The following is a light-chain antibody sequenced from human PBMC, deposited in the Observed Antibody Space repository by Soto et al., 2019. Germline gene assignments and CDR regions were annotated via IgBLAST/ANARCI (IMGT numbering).Light chain of an antibody. CDR2: SNN. Sequence: QSVLTQPPSASGTPGQRVTISCSGSSSNIGSNTVNWYQQLPGTAPKLLMYSNNQRPSGVPDRFSGSKSGTSASLAISGLQSEDEADYYCAAWGASLNGWVFGGGTKLTVL. CDR3: AAWGASLNGWV. CDR1: SSNIGSNT. V-gene: IGLV1-44*01. J-gene: IGLJ3*02.